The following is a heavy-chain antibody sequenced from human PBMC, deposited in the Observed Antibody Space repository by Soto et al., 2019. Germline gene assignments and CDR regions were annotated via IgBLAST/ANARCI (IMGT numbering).Heavy chain of an antibody. CDR1: GWSFSGYY. CDR3: ARDSTVKGYCSSTSCSTYYYYYGMDV. J-gene: IGHJ6*02. Sequence: PAETLSLSCAASGWSFSGYYLSWIRQPPGKGLEWIWEINHSGSTKYNPSLKSRVTISVDTSKNQFSLKLSSVTAADTAVYYCARDSTVKGYCSSTSCSTYYYYYGMDVWGQGTTVTVSS. CDR2: INHSGST. D-gene: IGHD2-2*02. V-gene: IGHV4-34*01.